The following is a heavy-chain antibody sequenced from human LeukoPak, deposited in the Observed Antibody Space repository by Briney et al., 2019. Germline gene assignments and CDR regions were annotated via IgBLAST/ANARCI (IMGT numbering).Heavy chain of an antibody. Sequence: PSETLSLTCTVSGGSISSYYWSWIRQPPGKGLEWIGYIYYSGSTNYKPSLKSRVTISVETSKNQFSLKLSSVTAADTAVYYCARDYSNYGDYMDVWGKGTTVTVSS. CDR2: IYYSGST. CDR1: GGSISSYY. V-gene: IGHV4-59*12. J-gene: IGHJ6*03. CDR3: ARDYSNYGDYMDV. D-gene: IGHD4-11*01.